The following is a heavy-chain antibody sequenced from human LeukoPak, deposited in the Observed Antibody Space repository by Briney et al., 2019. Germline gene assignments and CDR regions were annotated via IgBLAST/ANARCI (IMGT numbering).Heavy chain of an antibody. CDR3: ARVPEITSYAFDI. CDR1: GGSISSGDYY. D-gene: IGHD3-16*01. CDR2: IYYSGST. J-gene: IGHJ3*02. Sequence: SETLSLTCTVSGGSISSGDYYWSWIRQPPGKGLEWIGYIYYSGSTYYNPSLKSRVTISVDTSKNQFSLKLSSVTAADTAVYYCARVPEITSYAFDIWGQGTMVTVSS. V-gene: IGHV4-30-4*01.